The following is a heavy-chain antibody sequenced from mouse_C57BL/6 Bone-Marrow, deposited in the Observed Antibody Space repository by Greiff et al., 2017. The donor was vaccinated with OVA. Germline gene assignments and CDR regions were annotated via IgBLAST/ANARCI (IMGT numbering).Heavy chain of an antibody. J-gene: IGHJ2*01. CDR2: INPNNGGT. CDR3: ARGGLITTAHYFDY. V-gene: IGHV1-22*01. D-gene: IGHD1-1*01. Sequence: EVKLMESGPELVKPGASVKMSCKASGYTFTDYNMHWVKQSHGKSLEWIGYINPNNGGTSYNQKFKGEATLTVNKSSSTAYMELRSLTSEDSAVYYCARGGLITTAHYFDYWGQGTTLTVSS. CDR1: GYTFTDYN.